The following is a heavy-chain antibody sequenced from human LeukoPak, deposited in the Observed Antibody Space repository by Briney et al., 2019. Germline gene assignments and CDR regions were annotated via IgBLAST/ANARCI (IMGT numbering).Heavy chain of an antibody. D-gene: IGHD6-19*01. CDR1: GYTLTHYA. CDR3: ARSEGSDSSGWYFDL. Sequence: VASVKVSCKASGYTLTHYAMNWVRQAPGQGLEWMGWINTNTGNPTYVQGFTGRFVFSLDTSVSTAYLQISSLEAEDTAVYYCARSEGSDSSGWYFDLWGRGTLVTVSS. J-gene: IGHJ2*01. V-gene: IGHV7-4-1*02. CDR2: INTNTGNP.